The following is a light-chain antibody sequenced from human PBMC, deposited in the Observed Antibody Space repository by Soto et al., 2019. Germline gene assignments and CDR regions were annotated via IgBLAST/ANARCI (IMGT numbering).Light chain of an antibody. Sequence: EIVLTQSPATLSLSPGERATLSCRASQSISSYLAWYQQRPGQAPRLLIYDASNRATGIPARFSGSGSGTDFDLTISSLEPEDFAVYYCQQRGDWPPVTFGGGTQVVIK. J-gene: IGKJ4*01. CDR2: DAS. V-gene: IGKV3-11*01. CDR3: QQRGDWPPVT. CDR1: QSISSY.